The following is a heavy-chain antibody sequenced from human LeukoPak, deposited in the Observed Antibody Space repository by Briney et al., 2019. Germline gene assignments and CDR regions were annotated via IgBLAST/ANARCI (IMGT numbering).Heavy chain of an antibody. CDR2: ISAYNGNT. Sequence: ASVKVSCKASGYTFTSYHMHWVRQAPGQGLEWMGWISAYNGNTNYAQKLQGRVTMTTDTSTSTVYMELSSLRSEDTAVYYCARGYCSGGSCYGGLRIYYYYMDVWGKGTTVTVSS. V-gene: IGHV1-18*04. J-gene: IGHJ6*03. CDR1: GYTFTSYH. D-gene: IGHD2-15*01. CDR3: ARGYCSGGSCYGGLRIYYYYMDV.